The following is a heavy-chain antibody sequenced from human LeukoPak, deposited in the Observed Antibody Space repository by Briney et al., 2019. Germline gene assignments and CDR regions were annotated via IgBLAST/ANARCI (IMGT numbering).Heavy chain of an antibody. V-gene: IGHV5-51*01. Sequence: GESLKISCKGSGYSFTSYWIGWVRQMPGKGLEWMGIIYPGDSDTRYSPSFQGQVTISADKSISTAYLQWSSLKASDTAMYYCARQGITMVRGVIIKGAFAIWGQGTMVTVSS. J-gene: IGHJ3*02. CDR1: GYSFTSYW. CDR2: IYPGDSDT. D-gene: IGHD3-10*01. CDR3: ARQGITMVRGVIIKGAFAI.